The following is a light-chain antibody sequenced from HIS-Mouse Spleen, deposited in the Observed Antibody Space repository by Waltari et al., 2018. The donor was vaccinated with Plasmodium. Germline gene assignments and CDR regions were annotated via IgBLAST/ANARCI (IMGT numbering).Light chain of an antibody. CDR1: ALPKKY. CDR3: YSTDSSGNHRV. V-gene: IGLV3-10*01. Sequence: SYELTQPPSVSVSPGQTARITCSGDALPKKYAYWYQQKSGQAPVLVIYEDSKRPAGIPERFSGSSSGTMATLTISGAQVEDEADYYCYSTDSSGNHRVFGGGTKLNV. CDR2: EDS. J-gene: IGLJ3*02.